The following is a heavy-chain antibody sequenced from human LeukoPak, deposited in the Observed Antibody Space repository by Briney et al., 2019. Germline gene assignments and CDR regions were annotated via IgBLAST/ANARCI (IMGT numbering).Heavy chain of an antibody. Sequence: GGSLRLSCAASGFTFSSSGMHWVRQAPGKGLEWVAVISYDGSNKYYADSVKGRFTISRDNSKNTLYLQMNSLSTEDTAVYYCAKGRRDYGGNNWFDAWGQGTLVTVSS. V-gene: IGHV3-30*18. CDR1: GFTFSSSG. CDR3: AKGRRDYGGNNWFDA. D-gene: IGHD4-23*01. J-gene: IGHJ5*02. CDR2: ISYDGSNK.